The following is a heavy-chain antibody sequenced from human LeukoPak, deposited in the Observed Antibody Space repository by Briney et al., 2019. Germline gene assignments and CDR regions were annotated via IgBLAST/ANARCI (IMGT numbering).Heavy chain of an antibody. CDR1: GGSISSYY. Sequence: PETLSLTCTVSGGSISSYYWSWIRQPAGKGLEWIGRIYTSGSTNYNPSLKSRVTMSVDTSKNQFSLKLSSVTAADTAVYYCASPAMAFIDQGRYNYYYYMDVWGKGTTVTVSS. CDR3: ASPAMAFIDQGRYNYYYYMDV. D-gene: IGHD5-18*01. CDR2: IYTSGST. J-gene: IGHJ6*03. V-gene: IGHV4-4*07.